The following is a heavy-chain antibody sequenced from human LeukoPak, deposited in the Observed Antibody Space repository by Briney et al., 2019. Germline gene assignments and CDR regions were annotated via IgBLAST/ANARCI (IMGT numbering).Heavy chain of an antibody. CDR3: ARSSGDSSGYYGPNY. CDR2: IYYSGST. CDR1: GGSISSSSYY. Sequence: SETLSLTCTVSGGSISSSSYYWGWIRQPPGKGLEWIGSIYYSGSTYYNPSLKSRVTISVDTSKNQFSLKLSSVTAADTAVYYCARSSGDSSGYYGPNYWGQGTLVTVSS. D-gene: IGHD3-22*01. J-gene: IGHJ4*02. V-gene: IGHV4-39*07.